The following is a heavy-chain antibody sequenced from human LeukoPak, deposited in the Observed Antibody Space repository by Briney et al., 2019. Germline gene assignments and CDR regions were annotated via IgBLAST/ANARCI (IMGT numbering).Heavy chain of an antibody. D-gene: IGHD5-24*01. V-gene: IGHV3-48*03. CDR1: GFTFSSYE. J-gene: IGHJ4*02. CDR2: ISSSGSTI. Sequence: GGSLRLSCAASGFTFSSYEMNWVRQAPGKGLGWVSYISSSGSTIYFADSVKGRFTISRDNAKNSLYLQMNSLRAEDTAVYYCARAGRLMIQFSPFDYWGQGTLVTVSS. CDR3: ARAGRLMIQFSPFDY.